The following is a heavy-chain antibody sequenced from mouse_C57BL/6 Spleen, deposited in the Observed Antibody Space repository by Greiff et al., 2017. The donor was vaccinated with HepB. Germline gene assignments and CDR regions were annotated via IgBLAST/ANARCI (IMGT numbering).Heavy chain of an antibody. Sequence: QVHVKQSGAELVRPGASVTLSCKASGYTFTDYEMHWVKQTPVHGLEWIGAIDPETGGTAYNQKFKGKAILTADKSSSTAYMELRSLTSEDSAVYYCTRRVTDYFDYWGQGTTLTVSS. J-gene: IGHJ2*01. CDR1: GYTFTDYE. CDR3: TRRVTDYFDY. D-gene: IGHD2-2*01. V-gene: IGHV1-15*01. CDR2: IDPETGGT.